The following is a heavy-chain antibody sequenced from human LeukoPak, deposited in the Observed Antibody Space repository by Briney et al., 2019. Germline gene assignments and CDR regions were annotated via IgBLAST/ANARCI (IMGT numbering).Heavy chain of an antibody. J-gene: IGHJ4*02. CDR2: INHSGST. V-gene: IGHV4-34*01. CDR1: GGSFSGYY. Sequence: SETLSLTCAVYGGSFSGYYWSWIRQPPGKGLEWIGEINHSGSTNHNPSLKSRVTISVDTSKNQFSLKLSSVTAADTAVYYCASRIIAAAVLFRDYWGQGTLVTVSS. D-gene: IGHD6-13*01. CDR3: ASRIIAAAVLFRDY.